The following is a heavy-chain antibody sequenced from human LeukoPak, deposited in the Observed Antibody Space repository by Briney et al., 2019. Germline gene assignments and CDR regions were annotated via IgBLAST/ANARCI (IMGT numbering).Heavy chain of an antibody. CDR1: GGTFSSYA. D-gene: IGHD3-10*01. CDR3: ARYYYGSGSSLPPCFDY. V-gene: IGHV1-69*05. Sequence: ASVKVSCKASGGTFSSYAISWVRQAPGQGLEWMGGIIPIFGTANYAQKFQGRVTITTDESTSTAYMELSSLRSEDTAVYYCARYYYGSGSSLPPCFDYWGQGTLVTVSS. CDR2: IIPIFGTA. J-gene: IGHJ4*02.